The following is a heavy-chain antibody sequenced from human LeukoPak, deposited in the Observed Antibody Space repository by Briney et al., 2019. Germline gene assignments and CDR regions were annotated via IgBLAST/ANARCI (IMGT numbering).Heavy chain of an antibody. V-gene: IGHV6-1*01. CDR3: VRDLIGASSGWFGAFDI. Sequence: SQTLSLTCAISGDSVSSNSAAWNWIRQSPSRGLEWLGRTYYRSKWYNDYAVSVKSRITINPDTSKNQFSLQLNSVTPEDTAVYYCVRDLIGASSGWFGAFDIWGQGTMVTVSS. J-gene: IGHJ3*02. D-gene: IGHD6-19*01. CDR1: GDSVSSNSAA. CDR2: TYYRSKWYN.